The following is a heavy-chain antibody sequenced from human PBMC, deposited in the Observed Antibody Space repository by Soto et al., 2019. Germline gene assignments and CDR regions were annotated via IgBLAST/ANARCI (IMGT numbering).Heavy chain of an antibody. CDR1: GFSFSDYY. CDR3: ARTYYYGTGYFQH. V-gene: IGHV3-11*01. J-gene: IGHJ1*01. Sequence: PGGSLRLSCAASGFSFSDYYMSWIRQAPGKGLEWVSYVSGTGSTKYYADSAKGRFTISRDNAKNSLYLQMNSLRAEDTAVYHCARTYYYGTGYFQHWGQGTLVTVSS. CDR2: VSGTGSTK. D-gene: IGHD3-10*01.